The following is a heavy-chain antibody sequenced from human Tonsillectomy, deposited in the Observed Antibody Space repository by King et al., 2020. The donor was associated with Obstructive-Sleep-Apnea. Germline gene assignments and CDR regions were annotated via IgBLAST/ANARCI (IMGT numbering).Heavy chain of an antibody. CDR2: IWTDGSNT. Sequence: VQLVESGGGVVRPGRSLRLSCAASGFTFSSHDMHWVRQAPGKGLEWVAIIWTDGSNTYHADSVKGRFSISRDNSDNTVFLQMNSLRVEDTAVYYCARETRDPVSKSGSFDMWGQGTMVSVSS. CDR3: ARETRDPVSKSGSFDM. D-gene: IGHD3-9*01. V-gene: IGHV3-33*01. CDR1: GFTFSSHD. J-gene: IGHJ3*02.